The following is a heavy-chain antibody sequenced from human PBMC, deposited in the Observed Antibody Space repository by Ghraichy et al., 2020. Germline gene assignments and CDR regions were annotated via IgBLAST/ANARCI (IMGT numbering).Heavy chain of an antibody. CDR2: INTNTGNP. CDR3: ARSMDYDFWSGYPR. Sequence: ASVKVSCKASGYTFTSYAMNWVRQAPGQGLEWMGWINTNTGNPTYAQGFTGRFVFSLDTSVSTAYLQISSLKAEDTAVYYCARSMDYDFWSGYPRWGQGTMVTVSS. D-gene: IGHD3-3*01. V-gene: IGHV7-4-1*02. J-gene: IGHJ4*02. CDR1: GYTFTSYA.